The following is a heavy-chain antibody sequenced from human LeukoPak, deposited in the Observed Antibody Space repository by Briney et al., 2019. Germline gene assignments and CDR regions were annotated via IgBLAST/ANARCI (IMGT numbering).Heavy chain of an antibody. Sequence: SGGSLRLSCAAPGFTFSSYAMSWVRQAPGKGLEWVSAISGSGGSTYYADSVKGRFTISRDNSKNTLYLQMNSLRAEDTAVYYCAKALLRSLEWSPVQFDYWGQGTLVTVSS. CDR1: GFTFSSYA. CDR3: AKALLRSLEWSPVQFDY. CDR2: ISGSGGST. J-gene: IGHJ4*02. V-gene: IGHV3-23*01. D-gene: IGHD3-3*01.